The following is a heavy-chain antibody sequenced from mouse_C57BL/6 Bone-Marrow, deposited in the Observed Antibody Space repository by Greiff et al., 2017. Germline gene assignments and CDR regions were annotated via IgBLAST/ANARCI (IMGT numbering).Heavy chain of an antibody. J-gene: IGHJ1*03. Sequence: QVQLQQSGAELVKPGASVKISCKATGYAFSSYWMNWVKQRPGRGLEGSGQIYPGAGDTNYNGKFKGKATLTADKSSSTAYMQLSSLTSEDSAVYFCARKGRENSRYFDVWGTGTTVTVSS. CDR1: GYAFSSYW. CDR3: ARKGRENSRYFDV. V-gene: IGHV1-80*01. CDR2: IYPGAGDT.